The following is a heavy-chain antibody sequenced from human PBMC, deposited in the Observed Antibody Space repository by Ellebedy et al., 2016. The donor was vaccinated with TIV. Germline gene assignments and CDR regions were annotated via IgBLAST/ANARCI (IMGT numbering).Heavy chain of an antibody. CDR3: ARETAWYFDL. CDR2: ISPTGNII. V-gene: IGHV3-11*01. J-gene: IGHJ2*01. Sequence: GESLKISCAASAFTFTDSYMSWLRQAPGKGLEWVSYISPTGNIIHYADSVKGRFTISRDNARNSLYLQMNSLRAEDTAVYYCARETAWYFDLWGRGTLVTVSS. CDR1: AFTFTDSY.